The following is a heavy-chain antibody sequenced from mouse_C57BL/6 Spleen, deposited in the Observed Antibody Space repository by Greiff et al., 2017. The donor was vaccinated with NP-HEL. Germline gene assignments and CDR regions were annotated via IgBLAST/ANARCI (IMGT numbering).Heavy chain of an antibody. CDR1: GYSITSGYY. D-gene: IGHD1-1*01. CDR2: ISYDGSN. Sequence: ESGPGLVKPSQSLSLTCSVTGYSITSGYYWNWIRQFPGNKLEWMGYISYDGSNNYNPSLKNRISITRDTSKNQFFLKLNSVTTEDTATYYCARGSSYPYYFDYWGQGTTLTVSS. CDR3: ARGSSYPYYFDY. V-gene: IGHV3-6*01. J-gene: IGHJ2*01.